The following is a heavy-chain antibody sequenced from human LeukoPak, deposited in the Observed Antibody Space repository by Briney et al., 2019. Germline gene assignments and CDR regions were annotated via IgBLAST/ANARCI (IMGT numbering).Heavy chain of an antibody. D-gene: IGHD3-22*01. Sequence: SETLSLTCAVSGDSISSHYWSWIRQPPGKGLEWIGYIDYSGGTNYNPSLKSRVTISVDTSKSQFSLNLSSVTAADTAVYYCARGHYYDTSGDYWGQGTLVTVSS. CDR3: ARGHYYDTSGDY. CDR1: GDSISSHY. CDR2: IDYSGGT. J-gene: IGHJ4*02. V-gene: IGHV4-59*11.